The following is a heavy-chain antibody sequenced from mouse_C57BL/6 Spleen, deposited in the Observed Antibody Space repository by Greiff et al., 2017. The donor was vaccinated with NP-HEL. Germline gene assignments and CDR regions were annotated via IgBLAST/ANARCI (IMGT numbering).Heavy chain of an antibody. J-gene: IGHJ3*01. D-gene: IGHD2-1*01. V-gene: IGHV5-16*01. CDR3: AREDYGTLAY. Sequence: EVKLVESEGGLVQPGSSMKLSCTASGFTFSDYYMAWVRQVPEKGLEWVANINYDGSSTYYLDSLKSRFIISRDNAKNILYLQMSSLKSEDTATYYCAREDYGTLAYGGQGTLVTVSA. CDR2: INYDGSST. CDR1: GFTFSDYY.